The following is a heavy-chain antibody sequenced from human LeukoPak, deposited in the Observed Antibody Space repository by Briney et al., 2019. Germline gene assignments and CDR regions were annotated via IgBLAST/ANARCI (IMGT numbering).Heavy chain of an antibody. J-gene: IGHJ4*02. Sequence: LETLSLTCAVYGGSFSGYYWSWIRQPPGKGLEWIGEINHSGSTNYNPSLKSRVTISVDTSKNQFSLKLSSVTAADTAVYYCARGRRVVKGYGSGSYPLTPHSPSYYFDYWGRGTLVTVSS. CDR2: INHSGST. V-gene: IGHV4-34*01. CDR3: ARGRRVVKGYGSGSYPLTPHSPSYYFDY. D-gene: IGHD3-10*01. CDR1: GGSFSGYY.